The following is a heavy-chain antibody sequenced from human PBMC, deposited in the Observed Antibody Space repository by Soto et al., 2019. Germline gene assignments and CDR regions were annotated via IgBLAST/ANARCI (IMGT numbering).Heavy chain of an antibody. CDR1: GFSFTSSA. V-gene: IGHV1-58*01. D-gene: IGHD3-3*01. Sequence: SVKVSCKASGFSFTSSAVQWVRQARGQRLEWIGWIVVGSGNTNYAQKFQERVTITRDMSTSTAYMELSSLRSEDTAVYYCAADLKRGLLILEWLPTPGMDAWGQGTTVTISS. J-gene: IGHJ6*02. CDR2: IVVGSGNT. CDR3: AADLKRGLLILEWLPTPGMDA.